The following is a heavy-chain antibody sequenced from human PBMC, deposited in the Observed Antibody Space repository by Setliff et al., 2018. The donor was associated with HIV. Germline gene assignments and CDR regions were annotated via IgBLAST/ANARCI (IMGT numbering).Heavy chain of an antibody. CDR2: IYHSGNT. CDR3: ARRRSMPNNAFDI. V-gene: IGHV4-38-2*01. D-gene: IGHD2-2*01. CDR1: GYSISSGYY. J-gene: IGHJ3*02. Sequence: SETLSLTCAVSGYSISSGYYWGWIRQPPGKGLEWIGSIYHSGNTFHNPSLKSRVTISVHTSKNQFSLKLSSVTAADTAVYYCARRRSMPNNAFDIWGQGTMVTVSS.